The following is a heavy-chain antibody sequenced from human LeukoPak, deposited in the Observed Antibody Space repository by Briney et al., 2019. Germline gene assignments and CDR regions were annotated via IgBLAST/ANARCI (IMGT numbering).Heavy chain of an antibody. CDR2: INPSGGST. J-gene: IGHJ3*02. V-gene: IGHV1-46*01. Sequence: ASVKVSCKTSGYSFTSYYIHWVRQAPGQGLEWMGMINPSGGSTNYAQTFQGRVTMTRDMSTSTVYMELSSLRSEDTAVYYCAREATPIIKVAGVWYGAFDIWGQGTMVTVSS. D-gene: IGHD6-19*01. CDR3: AREATPIIKVAGVWYGAFDI. CDR1: GYSFTSYY.